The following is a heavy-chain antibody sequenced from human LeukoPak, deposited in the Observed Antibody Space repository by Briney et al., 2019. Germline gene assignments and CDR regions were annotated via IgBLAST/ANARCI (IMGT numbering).Heavy chain of an antibody. CDR3: ARGGDEGFDP. Sequence: GGSLRLSCVASGLIFSRSDIHWVRQPAGKGLEWVSGIAAAGDPFYAASVKGRFTISRENAKNSLYLQMNSLRAGDTAVYYCARGGDEGFDPWGQGTLVTVSS. J-gene: IGHJ5*02. D-gene: IGHD5-24*01. V-gene: IGHV3-13*05. CDR1: GLIFSRSD. CDR2: IAAAGDP.